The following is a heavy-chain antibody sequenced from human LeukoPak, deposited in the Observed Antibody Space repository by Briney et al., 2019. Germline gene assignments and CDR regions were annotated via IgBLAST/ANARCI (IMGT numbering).Heavy chain of an antibody. J-gene: IGHJ6*03. Sequence: ASVKVSCKASGYTFTGYYMHWVRQAPGQGLEWMGWINPNSGGTNYAQKLQGRVTMTTDTSTSTAYMELRSLRSDDTAVYYCARERSVLRYFDWFGPHYYYYMDVWGKGTTVTVSS. CDR1: GYTFTGYY. V-gene: IGHV1-2*02. CDR2: INPNSGGT. D-gene: IGHD3-9*01. CDR3: ARERSVLRYFDWFGPHYYYYMDV.